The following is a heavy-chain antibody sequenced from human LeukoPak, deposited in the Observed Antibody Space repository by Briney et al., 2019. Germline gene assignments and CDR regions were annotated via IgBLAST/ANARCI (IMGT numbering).Heavy chain of an antibody. J-gene: IGHJ4*02. CDR1: GDSVSSNSAA. V-gene: IGHV6-1*01. D-gene: IGHD5-18*01. CDR2: TYYRSKWYN. CDR3: ARDRSDTAMAQGDYFDY. Sequence: SQTLSLTCAISGDSVSSNSAAWNWIRQSLSRGLEWLGRTYYRSKWYNDYAVSVKSRITINPDTSKNQFSLQLNSVTPEDTAVYYCARDRSDTAMAQGDYFDYWGQGTLVTVSS.